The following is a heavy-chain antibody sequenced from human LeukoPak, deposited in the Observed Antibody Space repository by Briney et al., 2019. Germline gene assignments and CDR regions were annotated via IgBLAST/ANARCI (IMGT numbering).Heavy chain of an antibody. J-gene: IGHJ4*02. V-gene: IGHV3-21*01. D-gene: IGHD3-10*01. Sequence: PGGSLRLSCAASGFTFSSYSMNWVRQAPGKGLEWVSYISSSSNYIYYADSVKGRFTISRDNAKNSLYLQMNSLRGEDTAVHYCARDEVVRGVTFDYWGQGTLVTVSS. CDR2: ISSSSNYI. CDR3: ARDEVVRGVTFDY. CDR1: GFTFSSYS.